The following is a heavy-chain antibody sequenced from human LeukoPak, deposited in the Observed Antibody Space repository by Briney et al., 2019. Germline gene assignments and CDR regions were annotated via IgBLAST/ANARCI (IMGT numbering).Heavy chain of an antibody. Sequence: ASVKVSCKASGGTFSSYAISWVRQAPGQGLGWMGRIIPILGIANYAQKFQGRVTITADKSTSTAYMELSSLRSEDTAVYYCAREPYGDYLNNWFDPWGQGTLVTVS. J-gene: IGHJ5*02. CDR1: GGTFSSYA. V-gene: IGHV1-69*04. CDR3: AREPYGDYLNNWFDP. D-gene: IGHD4-17*01. CDR2: IIPILGIA.